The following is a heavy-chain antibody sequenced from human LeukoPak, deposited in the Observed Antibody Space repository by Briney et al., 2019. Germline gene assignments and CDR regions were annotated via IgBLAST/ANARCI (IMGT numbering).Heavy chain of an antibody. V-gene: IGHV1-46*01. Sequence: ASVKVSCKASGYTFTTYSMHWVRQAPGQGLEWMGTINPSDGTAYAQKFQGRVTMTRDTSTSTVYMKLSSLKSEDTAVYYCASSVSGSSSDWFDPWGQGTLVTVSS. J-gene: IGHJ5*02. CDR3: ASSVSGSSSDWFDP. D-gene: IGHD6-6*01. CDR2: INPSDGT. CDR1: GYTFTTYS.